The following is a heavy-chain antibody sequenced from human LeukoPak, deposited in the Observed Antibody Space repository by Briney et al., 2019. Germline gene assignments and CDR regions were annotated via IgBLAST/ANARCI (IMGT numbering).Heavy chain of an antibody. J-gene: IGHJ4*02. Sequence: GGSLRLSCAASGFTFSNFVMHWVRQAPGKGLEWVASISPDGTNKYYADSVKGRFTVSRDNSKNTLYLQVNSLRADDTAVFYCGREGGNYGYDYWGQGTLVTVSS. V-gene: IGHV3-30-3*01. CDR1: GFTFSNFV. CDR3: GREGGNYGYDY. CDR2: ISPDGTNK. D-gene: IGHD4-11*01.